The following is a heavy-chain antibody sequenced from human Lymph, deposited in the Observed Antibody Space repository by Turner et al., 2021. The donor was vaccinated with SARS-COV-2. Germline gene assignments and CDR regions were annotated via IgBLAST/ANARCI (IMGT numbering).Heavy chain of an antibody. CDR2: INPNNGDT. Sequence: EVQMQQSGPELVKPGASVKISCKASGYSFTDYYMNWMKQSHGKSLEWIGDINPNNGDTSDNQKFKDKATLTVDKSSSTAYMDLRSLTPEDSAVYYCARSHFYYAMDYWGQGTSVTVSS. CDR1: GYSFTDYY. CDR3: ARSHFYYAMDY. V-gene: IGHV1-69-2*01. J-gene: IGHJ6*01.